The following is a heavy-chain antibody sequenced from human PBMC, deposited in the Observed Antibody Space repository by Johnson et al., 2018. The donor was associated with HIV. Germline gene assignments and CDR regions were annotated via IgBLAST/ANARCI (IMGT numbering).Heavy chain of an antibody. J-gene: IGHJ3*02. CDR1: GFTVSNNF. D-gene: IGHD2-2*01. CDR2: IYSGGNT. Sequence: VQLVESGGGLVQPGGSLRLSCAASGFTVSNNFMNWVRQAPGKGLEWVSLIYSGGNTYYADSVRGRFTISRDNFKNTLYLQMNSLRAEDTALYYCARERRSTNTWYVRDAFDIWGQGTMVTVSS. CDR3: ARERRSTNTWYVRDAFDI. V-gene: IGHV3-66*01.